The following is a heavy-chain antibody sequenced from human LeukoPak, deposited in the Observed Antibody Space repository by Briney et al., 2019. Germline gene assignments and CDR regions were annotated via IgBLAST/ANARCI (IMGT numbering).Heavy chain of an antibody. D-gene: IGHD2-2*01. CDR2: IYYSGST. CDR1: GGSISSGDYY. V-gene: IGHV4-30-4*02. CDR3: ARARKPAALSWWFDP. J-gene: IGHJ5*02. Sequence: SETLSLTCTVSGGSISSGDYYWSWIRQPPGKGLEWIGYIYYSGSTYYNPSLKSRVTISVDTSKNQFSLKLSSVAAADTAVYYCARARKPAALSWWFDPWGQGTLVTVSS.